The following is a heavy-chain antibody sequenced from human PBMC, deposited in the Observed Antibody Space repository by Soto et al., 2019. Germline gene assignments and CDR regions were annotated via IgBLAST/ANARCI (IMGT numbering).Heavy chain of an antibody. D-gene: IGHD3-16*01. V-gene: IGHV1-2*02. CDR1: GYTFINYY. CDR2: INPNSGGT. Sequence: QAQLVQSGAEVKKPGASVKVSCKASGYTFINYYIHWVRQAPGQGLEGMGWINPNSGGTNYAQKFQGRVTMSRDTSINTSYMELSSLRSDDTAVYYCATLVAGAFDNWGQGTLVTVSS. J-gene: IGHJ4*02. CDR3: ATLVAGAFDN.